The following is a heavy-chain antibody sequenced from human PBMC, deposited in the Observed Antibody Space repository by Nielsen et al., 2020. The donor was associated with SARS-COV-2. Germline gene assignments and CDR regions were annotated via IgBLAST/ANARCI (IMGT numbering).Heavy chain of an antibody. D-gene: IGHD6-13*01. CDR1: GFTFSSYG. V-gene: IGHV3-33*01. CDR3: ARDAQQLYMDV. Sequence: GGSLRLSCAASGFTFSSYGMHWVRQAPGKGLEWVAVIWYDGSNKYYADSVKGRFTISRDNSKNTLYLQMNSLRAEDTAVYYCARDAQQLYMDVWGKGTTVTVSS. CDR2: IWYDGSNK. J-gene: IGHJ6*03.